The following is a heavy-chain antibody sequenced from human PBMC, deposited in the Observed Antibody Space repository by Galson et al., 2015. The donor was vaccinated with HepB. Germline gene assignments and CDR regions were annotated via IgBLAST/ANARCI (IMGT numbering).Heavy chain of an antibody. CDR3: ARRNFDEEAFDY. V-gene: IGHV1-18*01. CDR2: INTYNGQT. Sequence: SVKVSCKASGYTSTSHTLDWLRQAPGQGPEWVGRINTYNGQTEFAQKFQGRVTMTIETSTSIAYMELRSLRSDDTAVYYCARRNFDEEAFDYWGQGTLVTVSS. J-gene: IGHJ4*02. CDR1: GYTSTSHT.